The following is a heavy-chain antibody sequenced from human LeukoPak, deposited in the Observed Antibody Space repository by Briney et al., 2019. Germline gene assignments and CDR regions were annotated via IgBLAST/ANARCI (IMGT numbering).Heavy chain of an antibody. CDR2: IYYSGST. J-gene: IGHJ6*03. V-gene: IGHV4-59*01. CDR1: GGSISSYY. Sequence: SETLSLTCTVSGGSISSYYWSWIRQPPGKGLEWIGYIYYSGSTNYNPSLKSRVTISVDTSKNQFSLKLSSVTAADTAVYYCARATGSYSYMDAWGKGATVTVSS. CDR3: ARATGSYSYMDA. D-gene: IGHD1-26*01.